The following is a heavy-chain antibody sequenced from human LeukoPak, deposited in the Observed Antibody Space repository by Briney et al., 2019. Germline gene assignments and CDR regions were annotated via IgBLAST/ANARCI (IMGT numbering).Heavy chain of an antibody. CDR3: AKQLGYCSDGSCYFPY. CDR1: GFTFSSYM. D-gene: IGHD2-15*01. V-gene: IGHV3-23*01. J-gene: IGHJ4*02. Sequence: GGSLRLSCAASGFTFSSYMMNWVRQAPGKGLEWVSAISNNGGYTYYADSVQGRFTISRDNSKSTLCLQMNSLRAEDTAVYYCAKQLGYCSDGSCYFPYWGQGTLVTVSS. CDR2: ISNNGGYT.